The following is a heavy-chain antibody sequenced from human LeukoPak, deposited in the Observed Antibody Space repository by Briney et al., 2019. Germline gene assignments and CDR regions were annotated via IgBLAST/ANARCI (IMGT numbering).Heavy chain of an antibody. Sequence: SETLSLTCTVSGGSISSYYWSWIRQPPGKGLEWIGYIYYSGSTNYNPSLKSRVTISVGTSKNQFSLKLSSVTAADTAVYYCARHVPYYYGSGSYYPFDYWGQGTLVTVSS. CDR1: GGSISSYY. J-gene: IGHJ4*02. CDR3: ARHVPYYYGSGSYYPFDY. CDR2: IYYSGST. V-gene: IGHV4-59*08. D-gene: IGHD3-10*01.